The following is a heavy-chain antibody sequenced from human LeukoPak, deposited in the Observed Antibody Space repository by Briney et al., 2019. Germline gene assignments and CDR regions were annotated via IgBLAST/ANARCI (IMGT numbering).Heavy chain of an antibody. D-gene: IGHD1-7*01. J-gene: IGHJ5*02. Sequence: SETLSLTCTVSGGSISSYYWSWIRQPPGKGLEWIGYIFYSGSINYNPSLKSRVTISADTSKNQFSLKLSSVTAADTAVYYCARTKVGWNSNWFDPWGQGILVTVSS. CDR3: ARTKVGWNSNWFDP. CDR1: GGSISSYY. V-gene: IGHV4-59*01. CDR2: IFYSGSI.